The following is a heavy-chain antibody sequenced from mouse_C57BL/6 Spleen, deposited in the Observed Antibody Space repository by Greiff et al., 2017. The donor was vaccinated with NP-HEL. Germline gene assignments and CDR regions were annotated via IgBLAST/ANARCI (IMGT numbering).Heavy chain of an antibody. CDR1: GYTFTDYY. D-gene: IGHD2-14*01. V-gene: IGHV1-26*01. J-gene: IGHJ1*03. CDR2: INPNNGGT. Sequence: EVQLQQSGPELVKPGASVKISCKASGYTFTDYYMNWVKQSHGKSLEWIGDINPNNGGTSYNQKFKGKATLTVDKSSSTAYMELRSLTSEDSAVYYCARWGEYDVDWYFDVWGTGATVTVSS. CDR3: ARWGEYDVDWYFDV.